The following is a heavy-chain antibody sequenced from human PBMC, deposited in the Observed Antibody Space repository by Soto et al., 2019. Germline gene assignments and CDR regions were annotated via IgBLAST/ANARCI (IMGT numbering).Heavy chain of an antibody. CDR1: GFTFSSYA. Sequence: QVQLVESGGGVVQPGRSLRLSCAASGFTFSSYAMHWVRQAPGKGLEWVAVISYDGSNKYYADSVKGRFTISRDNSKNTLYLQMNSLRAEDTAVDYCARDLLLIRVWRRRYRGTPSNCSSTSCYVLYYYYGMDVWGQGTTVTVSS. CDR2: ISYDGSNK. CDR3: ARDLLLIRVWRRRYRGTPSNCSSTSCYVLYYYYGMDV. D-gene: IGHD2-2*01. J-gene: IGHJ6*02. V-gene: IGHV3-30-3*01.